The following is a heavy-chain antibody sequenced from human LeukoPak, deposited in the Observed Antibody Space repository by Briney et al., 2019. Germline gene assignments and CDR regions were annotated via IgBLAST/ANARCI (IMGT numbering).Heavy chain of an antibody. J-gene: IGHJ4*02. D-gene: IGHD3-10*01. V-gene: IGHV3-30*04. CDR1: GFTFSSYA. CDR2: ISYDGSNK. CDR3: AKDRGSGSRKLYYFDY. Sequence: GGSLRLSCAASGFTFSSYAMHWVRQAPGKGLEWVAVISYDGSNKYYADSVKGRFTISRDNSKNTLYLQMNSLRAEDTAVYYCAKDRGSGSRKLYYFDYWGQGTLVTVSS.